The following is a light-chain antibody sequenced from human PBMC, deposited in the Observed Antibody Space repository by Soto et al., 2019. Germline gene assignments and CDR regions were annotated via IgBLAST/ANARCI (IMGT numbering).Light chain of an antibody. CDR2: DVN. Sequence: QSVLTQPASVSGSPGQSITISCTGTSSDIGGYNYVSWFQQHPGKAPKLIIYDVNNRPSGVYNRVSGSKSGTTASLAISGLQAEDEAEYFCSSYAGTNTLVLFGGGTKLTVL. CDR3: SSYAGTNTLVL. CDR1: SSDIGGYNY. V-gene: IGLV2-14*01. J-gene: IGLJ2*01.